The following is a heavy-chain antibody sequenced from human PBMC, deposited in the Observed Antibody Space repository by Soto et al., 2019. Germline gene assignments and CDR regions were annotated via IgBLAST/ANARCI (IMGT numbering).Heavy chain of an antibody. CDR1: GGSISSYY. J-gene: IGHJ5*02. D-gene: IGHD3-10*01. V-gene: IGHV4-59*08. CDR3: ARHGHDGSGSYSPLIWFDP. CDR2: VYDTGRT. Sequence: QLQLQESGPGLVKPSETLSLTCTVSGGSISSYYWSWIRQPPGKGLEWIGYVYDTGRTNYNTSLRGRVSKSVDTSKNQFSLKLRSVTAADTAVYYCARHGHDGSGSYSPLIWFDPWGQGTLVTVSS.